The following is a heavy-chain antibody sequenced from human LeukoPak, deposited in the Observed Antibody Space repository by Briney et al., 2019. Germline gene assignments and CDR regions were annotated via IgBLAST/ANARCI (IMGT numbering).Heavy chain of an antibody. V-gene: IGHV4-59*12. D-gene: IGHD3-10*01. Sequence: SETLSLTCTVSGGSISSYYWSWIRQPPGRGLGWFGYISYTGSTKYNPSLKSRVTISVDTSKNQFSLKLSSVTAADTAVYYCARDPGSEYYGSGSSHYFDYWGQGTLVTVSS. CDR2: ISYTGST. CDR3: ARDPGSEYYGSGSSHYFDY. J-gene: IGHJ4*02. CDR1: GGSISSYY.